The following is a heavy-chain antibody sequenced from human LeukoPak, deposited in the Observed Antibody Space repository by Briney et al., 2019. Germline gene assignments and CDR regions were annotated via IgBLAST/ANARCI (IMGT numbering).Heavy chain of an antibody. J-gene: IGHJ4*02. Sequence: ASVKVSCKASGYTFAGYYMHWVRQAPGQGLEWVGWINPNSGGTNYAQKFQGRVTMTRDTSISTAYMELSRLRSDDTAVYYCAREGEWELLSFDYWGQGTLVTVSS. CDR2: INPNSGGT. D-gene: IGHD1-26*01. V-gene: IGHV1-2*02. CDR1: GYTFAGYY. CDR3: AREGEWELLSFDY.